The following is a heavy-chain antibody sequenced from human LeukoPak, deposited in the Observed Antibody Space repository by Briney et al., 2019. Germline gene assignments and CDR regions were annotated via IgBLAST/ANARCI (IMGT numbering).Heavy chain of an antibody. D-gene: IGHD3-22*01. V-gene: IGHV5-51*01. CDR2: IYPGDSDT. Sequence: GESLKISCKGSGYRFTSYWIGWVRQMPGKGLEWMGIIYPGDSDTRYSPSFRGQVTISADKSISTAYLQWSSLKASDTAMYYCARQEYYYDSSGYYYYWGQGTLVTVSS. CDR3: ARQEYYYDSSGYYYY. J-gene: IGHJ4*02. CDR1: GYRFTSYW.